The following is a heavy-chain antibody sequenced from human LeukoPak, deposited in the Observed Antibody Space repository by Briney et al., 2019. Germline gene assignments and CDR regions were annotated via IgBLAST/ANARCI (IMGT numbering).Heavy chain of an antibody. CDR2: IYYSGST. CDR1: GGSITSSSYY. J-gene: IGHJ4*02. V-gene: IGHV4-39*01. D-gene: IGHD5-12*01. Sequence: PSETLSLTCTFPGGSITSSSYYGGSIRQPPGKWLEWIGSIYYSGSTYYNPSLKSRVTISVDTSKNQCSLKLSSVTAANTAVYFCARQAVNSGYPFDNWGQGTLVTVSS. CDR3: ARQAVNSGYPFDN.